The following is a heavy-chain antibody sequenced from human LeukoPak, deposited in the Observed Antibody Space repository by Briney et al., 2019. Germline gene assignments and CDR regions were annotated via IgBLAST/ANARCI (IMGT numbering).Heavy chain of an antibody. CDR1: GFTFSSVE. J-gene: IGHJ6*03. D-gene: IGHD1-7*01. CDR3: ARSPYGYNWNYDPWSNYYYYMDV. CDR2: ISPSFSTI. Sequence: GGSLRLSCAASGFTFSSVEMNWVRQAPGKGLEWVAYISPSFSTIYSPDSVKGRFTVSRDNAKNSLYLQMNSLRAEDTAVYYCARSPYGYNWNYDPWSNYYYYMDVWGKGATVTVSS. V-gene: IGHV3-48*03.